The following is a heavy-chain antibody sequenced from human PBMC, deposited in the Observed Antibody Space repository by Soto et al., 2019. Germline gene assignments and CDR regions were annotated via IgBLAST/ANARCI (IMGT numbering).Heavy chain of an antibody. CDR1: GGSISSYY. J-gene: IGHJ4*02. D-gene: IGHD4-17*01. V-gene: IGHV4-59*08. Sequence: QVQLQESGPGLVKPSETLSLTCTVSGGSISSYYWSWIRQPPGKGLEWIGYIYYSGSTNYNPSLKSRVTISVDTSKNQCSLRLSSVTAADTAVYYCASRYGGTLDYWGQGTLVTVSS. CDR2: IYYSGST. CDR3: ASRYGGTLDY.